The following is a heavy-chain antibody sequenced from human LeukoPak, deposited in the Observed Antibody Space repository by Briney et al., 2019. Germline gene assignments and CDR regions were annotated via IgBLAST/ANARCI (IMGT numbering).Heavy chain of an antibody. V-gene: IGHV4-34*01. CDR3: ARGGREDIVATTDQHFDY. J-gene: IGHJ4*02. CDR2: INHSGST. Sequence: SETLSLTCAVYGGSFSGYYWSWIRQPPGKGLEWIGEINHSGSTNYNPSLKSRVTISVDTSRNQFSLKLSSVTAADTAVYYCARGGREDIVATTDQHFDYWGQGTLVTVSS. CDR1: GGSFSGYY. D-gene: IGHD5-12*01.